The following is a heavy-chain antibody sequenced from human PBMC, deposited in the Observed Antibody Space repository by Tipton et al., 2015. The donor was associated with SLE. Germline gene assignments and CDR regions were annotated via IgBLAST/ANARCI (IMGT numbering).Heavy chain of an antibody. J-gene: IGHJ2*01. D-gene: IGHD4-11*01. CDR2: IWYDGSNK. CDR3: AKDRGYSNYVETYWYFDL. CDR1: GFTFSSYG. V-gene: IGHV3-33*06. Sequence: SLRLSCAASGFTFSSYGMHWVRQAPGKGLEWVAVIWYDGSNKYYADSVKGRFTISRDNSKNTLYLQMNSLRAEDTAVYYCAKDRGYSNYVETYWYFDLWGRGTLVTVSS.